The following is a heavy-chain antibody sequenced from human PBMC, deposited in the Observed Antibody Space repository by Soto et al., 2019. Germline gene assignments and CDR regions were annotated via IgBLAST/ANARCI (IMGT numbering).Heavy chain of an antibody. J-gene: IGHJ4*02. Sequence: QVQLVDSGGGVVQPGGSLTLSCAASRFTFSNYGMHWVRQAPGEGLEWVAVISYDGTNLYYADSVRGRFTLSRDNSKNTLYLHMDRVRSDDTAEYYCVSDTKTGVVVPGAPKYWGQGTVVAVSS. V-gene: IGHV3-30*03. CDR3: VSDTKTGVVVPGAPKY. CDR1: RFTFSNYG. D-gene: IGHD2-2*01. CDR2: ISYDGTNL.